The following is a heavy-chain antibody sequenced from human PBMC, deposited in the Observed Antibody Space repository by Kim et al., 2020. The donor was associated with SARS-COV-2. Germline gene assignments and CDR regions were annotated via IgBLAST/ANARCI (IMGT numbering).Heavy chain of an antibody. D-gene: IGHD2-2*01. V-gene: IGHV3-30*02. Sequence: KGRFTISKDNSKNTLYLQMNSLRAEDTTVYSCAKDLPPGYCSSTSCSLDYWGQGTLVTVSS. CDR3: AKDLPPGYCSSTSCSLDY. J-gene: IGHJ4*02.